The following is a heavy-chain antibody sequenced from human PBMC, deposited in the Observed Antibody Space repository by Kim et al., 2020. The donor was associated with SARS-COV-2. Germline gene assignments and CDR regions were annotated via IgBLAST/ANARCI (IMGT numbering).Heavy chain of an antibody. D-gene: IGHD2-2*01. CDR1: GYTLTSNP. J-gene: IGHJ5*02. CDR3: ARGPGPVDP. CDR2: INTKTGNS. V-gene: IGHV7-4-1*02. Sequence: ASVKVSCKASGYTLTSNPVNWVRQAPGQGLEWMGWINTKTGNSSYVWGFTGRFVFSLDTSVSSAYLQISSLKAEDTAIYYCARGPGPVDPWGQGALVTVSS.